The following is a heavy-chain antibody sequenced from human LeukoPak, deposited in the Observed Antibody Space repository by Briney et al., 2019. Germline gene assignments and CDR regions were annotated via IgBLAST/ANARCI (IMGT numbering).Heavy chain of an antibody. CDR1: GGPISSSSYY. V-gene: IGHV4-39*07. CDR2: IYYSGST. CDR3: ARVQVEWQSSGMDY. Sequence: SETLSLTCTVSGGPISSSSYYWGWIRQPPGKGLEWIGSIYYSGSTYYNPSLKSRVTISVDTSKNQFSLKLSSVTAADTAVYYCARVQVEWQSSGMDYWGQGTLVTVSS. J-gene: IGHJ4*02. D-gene: IGHD3-3*01.